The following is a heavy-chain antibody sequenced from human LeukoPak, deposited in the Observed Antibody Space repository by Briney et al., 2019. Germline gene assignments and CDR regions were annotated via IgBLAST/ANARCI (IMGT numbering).Heavy chain of an antibody. D-gene: IGHD3/OR15-3a*01. CDR2: IWYDGSNK. CDR3: ARDYDFWGNNWFDP. CDR1: GFTSSSYG. J-gene: IGHJ5*02. V-gene: IGHV3-33*01. Sequence: PGGSLRLSCAASGFTSSSYGMHWVRQAPGKGLEWVAVIWYDGSNKYYADSVKGRFTISRDNSKNTLYLQMNSLRAEDTAVYYCARDYDFWGNNWFDPWGQGTLVTVSS.